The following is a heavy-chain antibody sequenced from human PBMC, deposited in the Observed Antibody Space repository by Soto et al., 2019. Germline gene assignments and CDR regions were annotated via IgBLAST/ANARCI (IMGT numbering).Heavy chain of an antibody. CDR2: INPILSMS. J-gene: IGHJ4*02. Sequence: QVQLVQSGAEVRKPGSSVKVSCKASGDTFSFYSINWVRQAPGLGLEWMGGINPILSMSNYAQRFQGRVTMTADKSTSTAYMELSGLRSEDTAIYYCASSYGSGYRAFDYWGQGALVTVSS. CDR1: GDTFSFYS. CDR3: ASSYGSGYRAFDY. D-gene: IGHD3-10*01. V-gene: IGHV1-69*02.